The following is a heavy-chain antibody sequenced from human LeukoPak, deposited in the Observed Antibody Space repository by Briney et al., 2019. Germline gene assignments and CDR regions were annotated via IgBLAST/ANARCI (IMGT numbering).Heavy chain of an antibody. V-gene: IGHV4-4*07. CDR2: IYTSGST. CDR3: ARVPTIFGVVTLYYFDY. D-gene: IGHD3-3*01. Sequence: SETLSLTCTVSGGSISSYYWTWIRQPAGKGLEWIGRIYTSGSTNYNPSLKSRVTMSVDTSKNQFSLKLSSVTAADTAVYYCARVPTIFGVVTLYYFDYWGQGTLVTVSS. J-gene: IGHJ4*02. CDR1: GGSISSYY.